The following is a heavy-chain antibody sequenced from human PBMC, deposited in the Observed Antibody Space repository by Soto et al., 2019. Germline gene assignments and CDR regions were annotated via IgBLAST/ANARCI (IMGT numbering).Heavy chain of an antibody. CDR3: AKDRYYDTSGYFEAFDI. D-gene: IGHD3-22*01. CDR2: IGGSGGSK. J-gene: IGHJ3*02. V-gene: IGHV3-23*01. CDR1: GFTFSSYA. Sequence: EVQLLESGGGLVQPGGSLRLSCAASGFTFSSYAMSWVRQAPGKGLEWVSAIGGSGGSKYYADSGKGRFTISRDNSKNTLFLQMNSLRAEDTAVYYCAKDRYYDTSGYFEAFDIWGQGTMVTVSS.